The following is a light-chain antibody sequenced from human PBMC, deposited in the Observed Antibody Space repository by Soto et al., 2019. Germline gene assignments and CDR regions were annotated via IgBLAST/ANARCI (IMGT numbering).Light chain of an antibody. V-gene: IGKV3-20*01. CDR3: HQYDSWT. Sequence: EIVLTQSPGTLSLSPGERATLSCRASQSVTSNYLAWYQQKPGQAPRLLFFGASIRATGIPDRFSGSGSGTDFTLTISRLEPEDFAVYYCHQYDSWTFGQGTKVDIK. J-gene: IGKJ1*01. CDR1: QSVTSNY. CDR2: GAS.